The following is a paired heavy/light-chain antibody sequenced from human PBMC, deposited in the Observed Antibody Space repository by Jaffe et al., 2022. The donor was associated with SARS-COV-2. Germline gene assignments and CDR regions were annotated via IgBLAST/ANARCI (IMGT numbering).Heavy chain of an antibody. D-gene: IGHD6-19*01. J-gene: IGHJ4*02. Sequence: QVQLQESGPGLVKPSETLSLTCTVSGGSTSGYYWTWIRQPPGKGLEFIGHIHYSGRTKYNPSLKSRVTISVDTSKNQFSLNLRSVTAADTAMYYCARVLDHGWSDYWGQGTLVTVAS. V-gene: IGHV4-59*01. CDR2: IHYSGRT. CDR3: ARVLDHGWSDY. CDR1: GGSTSGYY.
Light chain of an antibody. CDR2: WAS. Sequence: DIVMTQSPDSLAVSLGERATINCKSSQSVLSGSNNKNYLAWYLQKPGQPPKLLIYWASTRESGVPDRFSGSGSGTDFTLTISSLQAEDVAVYYCQQHYSIPYTFGQGTKLEIK. V-gene: IGKV4-1*01. J-gene: IGKJ2*01. CDR1: QSVLSGSNNKNY. CDR3: QQHYSIPYT.